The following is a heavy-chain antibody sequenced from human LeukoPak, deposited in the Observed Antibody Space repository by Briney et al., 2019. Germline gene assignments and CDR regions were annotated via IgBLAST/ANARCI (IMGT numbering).Heavy chain of an antibody. CDR3: ARHPPRGDGGLPFDY. CDR2: MYTSGDT. V-gene: IGHV4-4*07. Sequence: PSETLSLTRSVSGDSISNYWWNWIRQPAGKELEWIGRMYTSGDTNYNPSLKSRVTISVDTSKNQFSLKLSSVTAVDTAVYYCARHPPRGDGGLPFDYWGQGTLVTVSS. D-gene: IGHD4-17*01. CDR1: GDSISNYW. J-gene: IGHJ4*02.